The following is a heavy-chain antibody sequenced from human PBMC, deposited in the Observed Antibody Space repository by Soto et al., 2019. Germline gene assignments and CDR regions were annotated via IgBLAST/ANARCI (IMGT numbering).Heavy chain of an antibody. CDR1: GGSISSYY. CDR3: ARWDSSGYYYYFDY. V-gene: IGHV4-59*01. CDR2: IYYSGST. J-gene: IGHJ4*02. D-gene: IGHD3-22*01. Sequence: SETLSLTCTVSGGSISSYYWSWIRQPPGKGLEWIGYIYYSGSTNYNPSLKSRVTISVDTSKNQFSLKLSSVTAADTAVYYCARWDSSGYYYYFDYWGQVTLVTVSS.